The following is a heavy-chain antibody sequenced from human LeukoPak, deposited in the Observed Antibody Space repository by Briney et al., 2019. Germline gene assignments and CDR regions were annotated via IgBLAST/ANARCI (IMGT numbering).Heavy chain of an antibody. CDR2: FDPEDGET. Sequence: ASVKVSCKVSGYTLTELSMHWVRQAPGKGLEWMGGFDPEDGETIYAQKFQGRVTMTEDTSTDTAYMELSSLRSEDTAVYYCARDMSPFVGATYYYYGMDVWGQGTTVTVSS. J-gene: IGHJ6*02. CDR3: ARDMSPFVGATYYYYGMDV. CDR1: GYTLTELS. V-gene: IGHV1-24*01. D-gene: IGHD1-26*01.